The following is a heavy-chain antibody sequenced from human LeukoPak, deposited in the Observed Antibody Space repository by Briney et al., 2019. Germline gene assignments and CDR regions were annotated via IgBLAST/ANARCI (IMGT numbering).Heavy chain of an antibody. CDR3: ARLSYYDILTGYGGSVDI. CDR1: GGPIYSSSYY. V-gene: IGHV4-39*01. Sequence: SETLSLTCSVSGGPIYSSSYYWGWIRQPPGRGLEWIASIYYSGSTYYNPSLKSRVTISVDTSKNQFSLKLSSVTAADTAVYYCARLSYYDILTGYGGSVDIWGQGTMVTVSS. J-gene: IGHJ3*02. CDR2: IYYSGST. D-gene: IGHD3-9*01.